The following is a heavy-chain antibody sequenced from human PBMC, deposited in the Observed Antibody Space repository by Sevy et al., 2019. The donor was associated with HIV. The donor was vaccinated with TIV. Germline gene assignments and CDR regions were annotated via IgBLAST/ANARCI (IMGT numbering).Heavy chain of an antibody. CDR2: ISSSSGTI. V-gene: IGHV3-48*02. CDR3: ARENCSGGTCYLEFDS. Sequence: GGSLRLSCAASGFTVNSNYMTWVRQAPGKGLEGISSISSSSGTIYYADSVKGRFTISRDNAKNSLYLQMNSLRDEDTAVYYCARENCSGGTCYLEFDSWGQGALVTVSS. CDR1: GFTVNSNY. D-gene: IGHD2-15*01. J-gene: IGHJ4*02.